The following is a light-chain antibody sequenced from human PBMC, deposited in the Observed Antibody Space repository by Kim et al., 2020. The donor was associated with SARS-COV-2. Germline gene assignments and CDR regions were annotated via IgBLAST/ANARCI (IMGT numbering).Light chain of an antibody. CDR2: GAS. V-gene: IGKV3-20*01. J-gene: IGKJ2*01. CDR1: QSVSSSY. CDR3: HQYSSSSGT. Sequence: LSPGKRDTLSCRASQSVSSSYLVWYKQKPGQAPRLLIYGASRRATGIPDRFSGSGSGTVFTLTINRLEPEDFAVYYCHQYSSSSGTFGQGTKLEI.